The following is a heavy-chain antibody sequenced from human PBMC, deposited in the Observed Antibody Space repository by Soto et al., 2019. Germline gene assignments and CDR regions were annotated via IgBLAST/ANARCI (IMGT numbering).Heavy chain of an antibody. J-gene: IGHJ4*02. CDR1: GFTFSSYS. CDR2: ISSSSSTI. CDR3: ARDPGGCTGGSCYSWHFDY. V-gene: IGHV3-48*01. Sequence: GGSLRLSCAASGFTFSSYSMNWVRQAPGKGLEWVSYISSSSSTIYYADSVKGRFIISRDNANNSLYLQMNSLRAEDTAVYYCARDPGGCTGGSCYSWHFDYWGEGTLVTVSS. D-gene: IGHD2-15*01.